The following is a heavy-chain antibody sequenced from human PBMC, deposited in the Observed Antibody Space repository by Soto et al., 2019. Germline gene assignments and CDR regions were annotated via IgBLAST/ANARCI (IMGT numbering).Heavy chain of an antibody. CDR2: ISGSGGAT. CDR1: GLTLSGYA. Sequence: GGSLRLSCAASGLTLSGYAMTWVRQAPGKGLEWVSGISGSGGATYYADSVKGRFTISRGNSQNTLYLQMNSLRPEDTAVYYCAKGPGGSRYYFDYWAQGTLVTVSS. D-gene: IGHD1-26*01. V-gene: IGHV3-23*01. CDR3: AKGPGGSRYYFDY. J-gene: IGHJ4*02.